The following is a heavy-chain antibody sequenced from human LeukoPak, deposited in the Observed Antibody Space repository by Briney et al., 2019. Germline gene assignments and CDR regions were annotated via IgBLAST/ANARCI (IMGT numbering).Heavy chain of an antibody. Sequence: PGGSLRLSCAASGFTFSSYWMSWVRQAPGKGLEWVANIKQGGSEKYYVDSVKGRFTISRDNAKNSLYLQMNSLRAEDTAVYYCARDFNYYDSSGFFDFDYWGQGTLVTVSS. V-gene: IGHV3-7*01. D-gene: IGHD3-22*01. CDR3: ARDFNYYDSSGFFDFDY. J-gene: IGHJ4*02. CDR2: IKQGGSEK. CDR1: GFTFSSYW.